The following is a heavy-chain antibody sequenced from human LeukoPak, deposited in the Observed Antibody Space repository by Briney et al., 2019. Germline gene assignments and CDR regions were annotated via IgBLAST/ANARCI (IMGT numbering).Heavy chain of an antibody. CDR3: ATYCTDGVCPGRSFQH. Sequence: VGSLRLSCAASRFTFSSYAMSWFRQAPGKGLEWVSAIGDSAYSTYYTDSVRGRFTISRDNSKNTLYLQMNSLRAEDTAVYYCATYCTDGVCPGRSFQHWGQGTLVTVSS. CDR2: IGDSAYST. CDR1: RFTFSSYA. D-gene: IGHD2-8*01. J-gene: IGHJ1*01. V-gene: IGHV3-23*01.